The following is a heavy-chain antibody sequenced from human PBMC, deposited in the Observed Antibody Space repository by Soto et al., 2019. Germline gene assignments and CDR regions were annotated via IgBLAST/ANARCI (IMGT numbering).Heavy chain of an antibody. J-gene: IGHJ6*02. CDR1: GFSFSNYA. CDR3: AKSSTSGSNCVGNAMAV. CDR2: ISGSGAGT. Sequence: EVQLLESGGTLVQVGGSLRLSCVASGFSFSNYAVTWVRQAPGKGLEWVSAISGSGAGTYYAASVKGRFTISRDNSKDTVHLQMNSLRVEDTAVYHCAKSSTSGSNCVGNAMAVWGQGATVIVS. V-gene: IGHV3-23*01. D-gene: IGHD1-26*01.